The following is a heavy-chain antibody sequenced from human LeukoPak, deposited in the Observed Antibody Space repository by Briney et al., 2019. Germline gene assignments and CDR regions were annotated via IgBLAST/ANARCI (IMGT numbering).Heavy chain of an antibody. D-gene: IGHD2-2*01. J-gene: IGHJ4*02. CDR3: ARDLGYCSSTSCPGY. Sequence: SETLSLTCTVSGGSISSGGYYWSWIRQPPGKGLEWIGYIYHSGSTYYNPSLKSRVTISVDRSKNQFSLKLSSVTAADTAVYYCARDLGYCSSTSCPGYWGQGTLVTVSS. CDR2: IYHSGST. CDR1: GGSISSGGYY. V-gene: IGHV4-30-2*01.